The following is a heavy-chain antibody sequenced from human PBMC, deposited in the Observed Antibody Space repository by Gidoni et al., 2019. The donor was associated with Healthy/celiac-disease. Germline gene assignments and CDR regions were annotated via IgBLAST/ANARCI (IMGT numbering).Heavy chain of an antibody. Sequence: QVQLVESGGGGVQPGRSLRLSCAASGFTFSSDVRHWVRQAAGKGLEWVAVISYDGSNKYYADSVKGRFTISRDNSKNTLYLQMNSLRAEDTAVYYCAKSVSYGQHSTYYYYGMDVWGQGTTVTVSS. CDR1: GFTFSSDV. J-gene: IGHJ6*02. V-gene: IGHV3-30*18. CDR3: AKSVSYGQHSTYYYYGMDV. CDR2: ISYDGSNK. D-gene: IGHD5-18*01.